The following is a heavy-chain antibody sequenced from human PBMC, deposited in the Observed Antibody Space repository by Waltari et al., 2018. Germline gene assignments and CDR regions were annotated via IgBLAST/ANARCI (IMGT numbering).Heavy chain of an antibody. D-gene: IGHD3-10*01. Sequence: QVQLQQWGAGLLKPSATLSLPCAVYGESFSGYRWSWIRQPPGKGLEWIGEINHGGGTNYKPSLKSRVTISVDTSKNQFSLKLNSVTAADTGVYYCARVNTMIRGISPPLDVWGRGATVTVSS. V-gene: IGHV4-34*01. CDR1: GESFSGYR. CDR3: ARVNTMIRGISPPLDV. CDR2: INHGGGT. J-gene: IGHJ6*04.